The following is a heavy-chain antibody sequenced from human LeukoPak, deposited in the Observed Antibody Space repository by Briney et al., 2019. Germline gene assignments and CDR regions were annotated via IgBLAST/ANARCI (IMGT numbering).Heavy chain of an antibody. D-gene: IGHD3-16*01. Sequence: GGSLRLSCAASGFTFSSYSMNWVRQAPGKGLEWVSSISSSSSSYIYYADSVKGRFTISRDNAKNSLYLQMNSLRAEDTAVYYCARDLGYDYVWGSFDYWGQGTLVTVSS. J-gene: IGHJ4*02. CDR1: GFTFSSYS. CDR2: ISSSSSSYI. CDR3: ARDLGYDYVWGSFDY. V-gene: IGHV3-21*01.